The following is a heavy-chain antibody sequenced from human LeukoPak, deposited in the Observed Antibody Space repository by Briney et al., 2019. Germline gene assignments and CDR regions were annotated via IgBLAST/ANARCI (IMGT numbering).Heavy chain of an antibody. Sequence: GASVKVSCKASGYTFTSYGISWVRQAPGQGLEWMGWISAYNGNTNYAQKLQGRVTMTTDTSTSTAYMELRSLRSDDTAVYYCARDLNWNDVGGIDYWGQGTLVTVSS. J-gene: IGHJ4*02. CDR2: ISAYNGNT. CDR1: GYTFTSYG. D-gene: IGHD1-1*01. CDR3: ARDLNWNDVGGIDY. V-gene: IGHV1-18*01.